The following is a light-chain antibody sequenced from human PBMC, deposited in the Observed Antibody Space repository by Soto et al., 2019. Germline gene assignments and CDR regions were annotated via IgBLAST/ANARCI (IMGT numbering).Light chain of an antibody. CDR3: QQYNNWPPWT. Sequence: EIVMTQSPATLSVSPGERATLSCRASQSVSSNLAWYQQKPGQAPRLLIYGASTRATGIPARFSGSGAGTDLTLTISSLQSEDISVYYCQQYNNWPPWTFGQGTKVEIK. CDR2: GAS. J-gene: IGKJ1*01. CDR1: QSVSSN. V-gene: IGKV3-15*01.